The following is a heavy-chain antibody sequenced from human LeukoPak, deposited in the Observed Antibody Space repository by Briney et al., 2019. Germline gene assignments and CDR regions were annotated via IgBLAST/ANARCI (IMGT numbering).Heavy chain of an antibody. J-gene: IGHJ4*02. CDR3: ARPNSRYYYGSGSLIY. CDR1: GGSISSGGYY. D-gene: IGHD3-10*01. Sequence: SETLSLTCAVSGGSISSGGYYWSWIRQPPGKGLEWIGEINHSGSTNYNPSLKSRVTISVDTSKNQFSLKLSSVTAADTVVYYCARPNSRYYYGSGSLIYWGQGTLVTVSS. CDR2: INHSGST. V-gene: IGHV4-34*01.